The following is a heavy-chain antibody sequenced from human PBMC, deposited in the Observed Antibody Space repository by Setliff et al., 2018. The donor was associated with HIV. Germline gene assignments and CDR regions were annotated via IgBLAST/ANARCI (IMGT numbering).Heavy chain of an antibody. CDR1: GFTFSNAW. J-gene: IGHJ5*02. V-gene: IGHV3-49*04. Sequence: GGSLRLSCAASGFTFSNAWMSWVRQAPGKGLEWVSFIRTRAYRGTTEYAASVEGRFTISRDDSRGVAYLQMNSLKSEDTAVYYCSRGGRPTDEYVWFDPWGQGTQVTVSS. CDR2: IRTRAYRGTT. D-gene: IGHD2-15*01. CDR3: SRGGRPTDEYVWFDP.